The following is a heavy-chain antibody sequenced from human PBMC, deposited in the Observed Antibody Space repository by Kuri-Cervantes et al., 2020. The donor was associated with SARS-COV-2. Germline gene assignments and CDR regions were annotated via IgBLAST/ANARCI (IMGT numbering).Heavy chain of an antibody. CDR2: IYYSGST. J-gene: IGHJ4*02. V-gene: IGHV4-39*07. CDR3: ARGRGSGRFDY. CDR1: GGSISSSSYY. Sequence: GSLRLSCTVSGGSISSSSYYWGWIRQPPGKGREWVGSIYYSGSTYYNPSLKSRVTISVDTSKNQFSLKLSSVTAADTAVYYCARGRGSGRFDYWGQGTLVTVSS. D-gene: IGHD3-10*01.